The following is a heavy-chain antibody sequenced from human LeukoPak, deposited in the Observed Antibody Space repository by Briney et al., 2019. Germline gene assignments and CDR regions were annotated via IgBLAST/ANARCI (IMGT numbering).Heavy chain of an antibody. CDR2: IYHSGST. CDR1: GGSISSSNW. D-gene: IGHD1-26*01. Sequence: SETLSLTCAVSGGSISSSNWWSWVRQPPGKGLEWIGEIYHSGSTNYNPSLQSRVTISIETSKNQISLRLNSVTAADTAMYYCAKSGGYGLIDYWGQGTLVTVSS. V-gene: IGHV4-4*02. J-gene: IGHJ4*02. CDR3: AKSGGYGLIDY.